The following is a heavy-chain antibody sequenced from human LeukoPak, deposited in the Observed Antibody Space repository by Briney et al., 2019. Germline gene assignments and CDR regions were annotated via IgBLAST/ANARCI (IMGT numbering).Heavy chain of an antibody. CDR2: ISGSSSYI. Sequence: GGSLRLSCAASGFTFSDYTMNWVRQAPGKGPEWVSYISGSSSYIYYADSVKGRFTISRDNAENSLYLQMNSLRAEDTAVYYCARDLKYCSGATCYSPFDYWGQGTLVTVSS. D-gene: IGHD2-15*01. V-gene: IGHV3-21*01. CDR3: ARDLKYCSGATCYSPFDY. CDR1: GFTFSDYT. J-gene: IGHJ4*02.